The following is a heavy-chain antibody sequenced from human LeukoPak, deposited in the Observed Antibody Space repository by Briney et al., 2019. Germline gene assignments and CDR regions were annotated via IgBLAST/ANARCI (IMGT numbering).Heavy chain of an antibody. CDR1: GFTFSDYY. Sequence: GGSLRLSCAASGFTFSDYYMSWIRQAPGKGLEWVSYISSSGSTTYYADSVKGRFTISRDNSKNTLYLQMNSLRAEDTAVYYCAKDPYSSSLNDAFDIWGQGTMVTVSS. CDR2: ISSSGSTT. D-gene: IGHD6-6*01. J-gene: IGHJ3*02. CDR3: AKDPYSSSLNDAFDI. V-gene: IGHV3-11*01.